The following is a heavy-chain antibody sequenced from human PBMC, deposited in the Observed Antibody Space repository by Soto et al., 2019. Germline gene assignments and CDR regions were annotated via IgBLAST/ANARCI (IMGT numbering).Heavy chain of an antibody. V-gene: IGHV1-69*02. Sequence: QVQLVQSGAEVKKPGSSVKVSCTASEGTFNSYTISWVRQARGQGLEWMGRVIPILGMANFAQKFQGRVMITADKSTSTAYMLLSSLRSDDTAVYYCATNYGSGSTHFDYWRQGTLVTVSS. CDR2: VIPILGMA. J-gene: IGHJ4*02. D-gene: IGHD3-10*01. CDR1: EGTFNSYT. CDR3: ATNYGSGSTHFDY.